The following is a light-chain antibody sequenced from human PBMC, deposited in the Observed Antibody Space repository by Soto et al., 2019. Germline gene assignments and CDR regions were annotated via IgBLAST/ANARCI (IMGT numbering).Light chain of an antibody. V-gene: IGKV2-28*01. J-gene: IGKJ1*01. CDR3: MQSLQVPPT. CDR2: LGS. CDR1: QSLLHSNGFIY. Sequence: DLVMTQSPLSLPVTPGEPASISCRSSQSLLHSNGFIYLDWYLQKPGQPPQLLIYLGSFRASGVSDRFSGSGSGTDFTLQISTVEAEDVGIYYCMQSLQVPPTFGQGTKVDIK.